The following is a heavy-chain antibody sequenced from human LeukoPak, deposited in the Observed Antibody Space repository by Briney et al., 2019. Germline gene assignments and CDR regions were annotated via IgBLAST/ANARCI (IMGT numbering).Heavy chain of an antibody. CDR3: ARAPSQLGPFDY. D-gene: IGHD2-2*01. CDR1: GFTFSSYD. Sequence: GGSLRLSCSASGFTFSSYDMHWVRQAPGKGLEWVALIWYDGSNKYQADSVKGRFAISRDNSKNTLYLQMNSLRAEDTAVYYCARAPSQLGPFDYWGQGTLVTVSS. V-gene: IGHV3-33*01. J-gene: IGHJ4*02. CDR2: IWYDGSNK.